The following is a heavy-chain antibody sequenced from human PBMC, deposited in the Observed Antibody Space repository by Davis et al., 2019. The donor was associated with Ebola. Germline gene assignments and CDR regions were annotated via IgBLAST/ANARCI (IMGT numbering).Heavy chain of an antibody. CDR1: GYSFNIYG. CDR3: ARDTWYGVDY. CDR2: ISAYNDNT. D-gene: IGHD3-10*01. J-gene: IGHJ4*02. Sequence: AASVKVSCKASGYSFNIYGITWVRQAPGQGLEWMGWISAYNDNTNYAQKFQDRVTMTIDVFTGTAYMEMRSLRSDDTAIYYCARDTWYGVDYWGQGTLVTVSS. V-gene: IGHV1-18*01.